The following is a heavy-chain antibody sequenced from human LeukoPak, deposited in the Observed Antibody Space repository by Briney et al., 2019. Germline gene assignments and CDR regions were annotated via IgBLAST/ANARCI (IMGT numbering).Heavy chain of an antibody. CDR1: GLTEGRAW. Sequence: NAAETLFHSDMPRGLTEGRAWRWSDRQDQRKGLEWVGRIKSAEKGGTAEYAAPAEGRFTISRDDSKNTLYLQMNSLTTEDTALYYCTTEGYGYGYHSIDIWGQETMVTVCS. CDR3: TTEGYGYGYHSIDI. J-gene: IGHJ3*02. CDR2: IKSAEKGGTA. D-gene: IGHD5-18*01. V-gene: IGHV3-15*01.